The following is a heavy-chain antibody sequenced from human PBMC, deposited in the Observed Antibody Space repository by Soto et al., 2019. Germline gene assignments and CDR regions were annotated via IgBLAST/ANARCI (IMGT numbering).Heavy chain of an antibody. J-gene: IGHJ5*02. CDR2: ISVSSDYI. CDR1: GFSFSEHY. CDR3: VRDADRSDSWWFDL. D-gene: IGHD6-6*01. Sequence: KLGGSLRLSCVASGFSFSEHYMIWIRQAPGKGLEWVAYISVSSDYINYADSVKGRFTMSRDNGKNSVYLHMNSLRAEDTAVYFCVRDADRSDSWWFDLWGQGT. V-gene: IGHV3-11*06.